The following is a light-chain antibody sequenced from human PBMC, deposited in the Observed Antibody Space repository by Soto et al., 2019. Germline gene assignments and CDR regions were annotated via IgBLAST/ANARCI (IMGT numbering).Light chain of an antibody. CDR1: SSDVGGYNY. V-gene: IGLV2-14*01. CDR2: DVS. J-gene: IGLJ2*01. CDR3: SSYTSSSTLA. Sequence: QSALTQPASVSGSPGQSITISCTGTSSDVGGYNYVSWYQQHPGKAPKLMIYDVSKRPSGVSNRFSGSKSGNTASLTISGVQAEDEADYYCSSYTSSSTLAFGGGTKLTVL.